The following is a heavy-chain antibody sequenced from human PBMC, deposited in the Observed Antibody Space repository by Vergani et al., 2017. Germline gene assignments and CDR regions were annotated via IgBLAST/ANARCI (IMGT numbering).Heavy chain of an antibody. CDR3: ARVQNGGYMDV. V-gene: IGHV3-33*01. J-gene: IGHJ6*03. D-gene: IGHD3-10*01. Sequence: QVQLVESGGGVVQPGRSLRLSCAASGFTFNQYGMHWVRQAPGKGLEWVAVTWYDGNNKQYADSVKGRFTISRDNSKSTMYLQMNSLRDEDTGVYYCARVQNGGYMDVWGKGTTVTVSS. CDR2: TWYDGNNK. CDR1: GFTFNQYG.